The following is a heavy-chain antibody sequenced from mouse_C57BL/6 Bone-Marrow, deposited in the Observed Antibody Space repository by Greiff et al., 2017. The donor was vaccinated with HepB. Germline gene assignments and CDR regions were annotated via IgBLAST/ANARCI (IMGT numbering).Heavy chain of an antibody. CDR1: GFNIKDYY. J-gene: IGHJ3*01. CDR2: IDPEAGDT. V-gene: IGHV14-1*01. D-gene: IGHD2-10*02. CDR3: TTEYGNSWFAY. Sequence: VQLQQSGAELVRPGASVKLSCTASGFNIKDYYMHWVKQRPEKGLEWIGRIDPEAGDTEYAPKFQGKATMTADTSANTSYLQLSSLTAEDTSVYYCTTEYGNSWFAYWGQGTLVTVSA.